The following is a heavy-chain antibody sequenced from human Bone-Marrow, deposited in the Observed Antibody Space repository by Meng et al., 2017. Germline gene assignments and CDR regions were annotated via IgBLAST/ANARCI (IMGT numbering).Heavy chain of an antibody. V-gene: IGHV4-34*01. CDR3: ARGPTTMAHDFDY. D-gene: IGHD4-11*01. Sequence: WGTGLCSPSGTLSLPCVCSCGCFCAYYESWIRQPPGKGLEWIGEINHSGSTKYNPYLESRATISVDTSQNNLSLKLSSVTAADSAVYYCARGPTTMAHDFDYWGQGTLVTVSS. CDR2: INHSGST. CDR1: CGCFCAYY. J-gene: IGHJ4*02.